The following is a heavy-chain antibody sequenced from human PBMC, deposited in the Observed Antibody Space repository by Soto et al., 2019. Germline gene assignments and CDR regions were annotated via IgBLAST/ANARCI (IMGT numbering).Heavy chain of an antibody. J-gene: IGHJ4*02. V-gene: IGHV3-33*01. CDR1: GFTFRSYG. CDR3: ARVRWGHCSGGHCDIDY. D-gene: IGHD2-15*01. CDR2: IWFDGNSN. Sequence: QVQLVESGGGVVQPGTSLRLSCAASGFTFRSYGMHWVRQAPGKGLEWVAVIWFDGNSNYYADSVKGRFTISRDILKETLYLQMDSLRVEDTAVYYCARVRWGHCSGGHCDIDYWGQGTLVTVSS.